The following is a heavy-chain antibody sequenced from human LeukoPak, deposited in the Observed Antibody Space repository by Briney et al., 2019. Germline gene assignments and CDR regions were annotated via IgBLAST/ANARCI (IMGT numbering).Heavy chain of an antibody. D-gene: IGHD4-17*01. J-gene: IGHJ6*03. Sequence: GASVKASCKASGYTFTAYYMHWVRQAPGQGLEWMGRINPNSGGTNYAQKFQGRVTMTRDTSISTAYMELSRLRSDDTAVYYCARGGPYGDYAYYYYLDVWGKGTTVTVSS. CDR2: INPNSGGT. CDR1: GYTFTAYY. V-gene: IGHV1-2*06. CDR3: ARGGPYGDYAYYYYLDV.